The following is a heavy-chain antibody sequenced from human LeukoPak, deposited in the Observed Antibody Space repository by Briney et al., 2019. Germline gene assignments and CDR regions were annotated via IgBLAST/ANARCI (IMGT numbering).Heavy chain of an antibody. CDR3: AKYDSSGTAFDI. J-gene: IGHJ3*02. Sequence: GRSLRLSCAASGLTFDDYAMHWVRQAPGKGLEWVSGISWNSGSIGYADSVKGRFTISRDNAKNSLYLQMNSLRAEDMALYYCAKYDSSGTAFDIWGQGTVVTVSS. CDR2: ISWNSGSI. D-gene: IGHD3-22*01. V-gene: IGHV3-9*03. CDR1: GLTFDDYA.